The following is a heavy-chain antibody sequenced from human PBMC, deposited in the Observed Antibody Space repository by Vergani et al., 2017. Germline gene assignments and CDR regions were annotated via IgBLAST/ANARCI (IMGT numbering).Heavy chain of an antibody. CDR3: AKDPGIVVVPAQLRGY. Sequence: QVQLVESGGGVVQPGRSLRLSCAASGFTFSSYGMHWVRQAPGKGLEWVAVISYDGSNKYYADSVKGRFTISRDNSKNTLYLQMNSLRAEDTAVYYCAKDPGIVVVPAQLRGYWGQGTLVTVSS. V-gene: IGHV3-30*18. CDR2: ISYDGSNK. CDR1: GFTFSSYG. D-gene: IGHD2-2*01. J-gene: IGHJ4*02.